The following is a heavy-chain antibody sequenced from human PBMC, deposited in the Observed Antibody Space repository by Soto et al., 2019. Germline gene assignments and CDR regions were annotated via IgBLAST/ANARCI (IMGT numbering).Heavy chain of an antibody. V-gene: IGHV1-69*13. Sequence: SVKVSCKASGGTFSSYAISWVRQAPGQGLEWMGGIIPIFGTANYAQKFQGRVTITADESTSTAYMELSSLRSEDTAVYYCARDSTIGHIVLVPPADLYYYGMDVWGQ. CDR3: ARDSTIGHIVLVPPADLYYYGMDV. CDR1: GGTFSSYA. CDR2: IIPIFGTA. D-gene: IGHD2-2*01. J-gene: IGHJ6*02.